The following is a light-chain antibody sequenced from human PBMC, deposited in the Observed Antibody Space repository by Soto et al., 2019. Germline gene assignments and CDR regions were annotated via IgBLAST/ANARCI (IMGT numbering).Light chain of an antibody. CDR3: QQYNNWRT. Sequence: EIVMTQSPATLSVSPGESATLSCRASLSVGSSLAWFQQKPGQAPRLIIHAASTRATGILARFSGSGFGTEFTLTISSLQSEDFAVYYCQQYNNWRTFGQGTKVEIK. J-gene: IGKJ1*01. CDR1: LSVGSS. CDR2: AAS. V-gene: IGKV3-15*01.